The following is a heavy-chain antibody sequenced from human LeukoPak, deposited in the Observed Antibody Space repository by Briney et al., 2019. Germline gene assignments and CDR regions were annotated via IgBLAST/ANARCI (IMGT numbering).Heavy chain of an antibody. CDR1: GGSFSGYY. V-gene: IGHV4-34*01. D-gene: IGHD6-6*01. CDR3: ARGHGYSSLHAY. J-gene: IGHJ4*02. CDR2: INHSGST. Sequence: SETLSLTCAVYGGSFSGYYWSWIRQPPGKGLEWIGEINHSGSTNYNPSLKSRVTISVDTSKNQFSLKLNSVSAADTAVYYCARGHGYSSLHAYWGQGTLVTVSS.